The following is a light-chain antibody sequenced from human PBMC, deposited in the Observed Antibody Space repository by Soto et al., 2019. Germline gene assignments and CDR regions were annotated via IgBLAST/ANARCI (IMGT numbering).Light chain of an antibody. J-gene: IGKJ2*01. CDR1: QSVSSY. CDR3: QQRSNWPPT. V-gene: IGKV3-11*01. Sequence: EIVLTQSPATLSLSPGERATLSCRASQSVSSYLAWYQQKPGQAPRLLIYDASNRATGIPARFSGSGSGTDFTLTISSLDPEDFAVYYCQQRSNWPPTFGQGSTLEIK. CDR2: DAS.